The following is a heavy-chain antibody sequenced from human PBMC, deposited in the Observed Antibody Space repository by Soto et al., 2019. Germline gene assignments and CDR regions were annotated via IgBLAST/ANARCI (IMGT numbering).Heavy chain of an antibody. Sequence: SSETLSLTCAVYGGSFSGYYWSWIRQPPGKGLEWIGEINHSGSTNYNPSLKSRVTVSVDTSKNQFSLKLSSVTAADTAVYYCARHLAYYYYYAMDVWGQGTTVT. CDR2: INHSGST. J-gene: IGHJ6*02. V-gene: IGHV4-34*01. CDR3: ARHLAYYYYYAMDV. CDR1: GGSFSGYY.